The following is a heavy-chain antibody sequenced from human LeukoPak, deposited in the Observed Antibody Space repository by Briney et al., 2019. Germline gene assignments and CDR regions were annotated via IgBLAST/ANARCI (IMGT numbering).Heavy chain of an antibody. J-gene: IGHJ4*02. CDR1: GFTFSTYA. V-gene: IGHV3-30*04. D-gene: IGHD2-15*01. CDR3: AKDYREYCSGGSCYSVDY. CDR2: IPYDGSNK. Sequence: GGSLRLSCAASGFTFSTYAMHWVRQAPGKGLEWVAVIPYDGSNKYYADSVKGRFTISRDNSKNTLYLQMNSLRAEDTAVYYCAKDYREYCSGGSCYSVDYWGQGTLVTVSS.